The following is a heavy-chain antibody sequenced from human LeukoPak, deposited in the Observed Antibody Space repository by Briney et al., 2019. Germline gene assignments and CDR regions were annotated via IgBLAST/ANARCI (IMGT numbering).Heavy chain of an antibody. J-gene: IGHJ4*02. Sequence: GGSLRLSCAASGFAFNNYAMTWVRPAPGKGPEWVSTINDNGGQRHYTDSVKGRFTISRDNSKNTLFLQMDSLRAEDTAVYYCAKTQWKVGATDYFDYWGQGILVTVSS. CDR1: GFAFNNYA. CDR3: AKTQWKVGATDYFDY. D-gene: IGHD1-26*01. CDR2: INDNGGQR. V-gene: IGHV3-23*01.